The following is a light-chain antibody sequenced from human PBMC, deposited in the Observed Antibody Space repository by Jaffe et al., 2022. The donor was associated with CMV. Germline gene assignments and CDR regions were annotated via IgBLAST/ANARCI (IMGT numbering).Light chain of an antibody. V-gene: IGLV2-11*01. CDR2: DVN. CDR3: CSYADSYVRYV. J-gene: IGLJ1*01. CDR1: SSDVGAYDY. Sequence: QSALTQPRSVSGSPGQSVTISCTGSSSDVGAYDYVSWYQQHPGKAPKLMIYDVNQRPSGVPDRFSGSKSGNTASLTISGLQPEDEAIYYCCSYADSYVRYVFGTGAKVTVL.